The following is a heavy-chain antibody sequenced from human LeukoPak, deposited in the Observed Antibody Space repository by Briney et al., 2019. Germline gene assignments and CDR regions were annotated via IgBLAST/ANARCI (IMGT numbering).Heavy chain of an antibody. D-gene: IGHD3-10*01. CDR2: ISVSGVST. V-gene: IGHV3-23*01. CDR3: AKSLQLGFGDPY. CDR1: GFTYSDYY. Sequence: PGGSLRLSGAASGFTYSDYYMSWVRQAPGEGLGWVSTISVSGVSTYYADSVKGRFTISRDNSKNTLYLQMNSLRAEDTAVYYCAKSLQLGFGDPYWGQGTLVTVSS. J-gene: IGHJ4*02.